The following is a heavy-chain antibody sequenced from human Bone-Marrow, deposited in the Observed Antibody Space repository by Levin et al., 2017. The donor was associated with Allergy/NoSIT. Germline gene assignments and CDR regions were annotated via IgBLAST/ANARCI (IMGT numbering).Heavy chain of an antibody. D-gene: IGHD2-8*01. Sequence: EASVKVSCKASGYTFTNYYMHWVRQAPGQGLEWMGVINPSGGSTSYPQKFQGRVTMTSDTSTSTVYMELGSLRSEDTAVYYCGRINRLLQPNLDIWGQGTMVTVSS. CDR3: GRINRLLQPNLDI. CDR1: GYTFTNYY. V-gene: IGHV1-46*03. CDR2: INPSGGST. J-gene: IGHJ3*02.